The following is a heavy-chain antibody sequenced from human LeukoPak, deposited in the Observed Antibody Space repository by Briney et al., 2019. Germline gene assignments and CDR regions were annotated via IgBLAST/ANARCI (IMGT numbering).Heavy chain of an antibody. CDR2: INPNSGGT. J-gene: IGHJ4*02. CDR1: GYTFTGYY. Sequence: ASVKVSCKASGYTFTGYYMHWVRQAPGQGLEWMGWINPNSGGTNYAQKFQGRVTMTRDTSIGTAYMELSRLRSDDTAVYYCARESSILVPAAIRDDDYWGQGTLVTVSS. CDR3: ARESSILVPAAIRDDDY. D-gene: IGHD2-2*02. V-gene: IGHV1-2*02.